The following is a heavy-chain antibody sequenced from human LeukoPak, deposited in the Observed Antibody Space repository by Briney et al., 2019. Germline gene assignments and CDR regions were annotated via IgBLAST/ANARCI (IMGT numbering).Heavy chain of an antibody. CDR2: IYYSGST. J-gene: IGHJ3*02. V-gene: IGHV4-39*01. D-gene: IGHD2-2*01. CDR1: GGSISSSSYY. Sequence: SETLSLTCTVSGGSISSSSYYWGWIRHPPGKGLEWLGSIYYSGSTYYNPSLKSRVTISVDTSKNQLSLKLSSVTAADTALYCIARPVGYCSSTSCHPPAFDTWGQGTMVTVSS. CDR3: ARPVGYCSSTSCHPPAFDT.